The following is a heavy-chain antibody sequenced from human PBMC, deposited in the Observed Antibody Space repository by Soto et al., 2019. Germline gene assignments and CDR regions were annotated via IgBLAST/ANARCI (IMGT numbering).Heavy chain of an antibody. CDR3: AKDHISPASDY. CDR2: ISNFGGST. Sequence: GGSLRLSCAASGFTFTSYVMTWVRQAPGKGLEWVSSISNFGGSTYYADSVKGRFTISRDSSKNTLYLQMNSLRAEDTALYYCAKDHISPASDYWGQGTLVTVSS. D-gene: IGHD2-21*01. J-gene: IGHJ4*02. V-gene: IGHV3-23*01. CDR1: GFTFTSYV.